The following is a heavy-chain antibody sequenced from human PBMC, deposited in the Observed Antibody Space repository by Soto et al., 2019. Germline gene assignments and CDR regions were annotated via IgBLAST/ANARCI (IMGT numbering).Heavy chain of an antibody. Sequence: GGSLRLSCAASGFTFSSYAMNWVCQAPGKGLEWVSGISGSGGSTYYADSVKGRFTISRDNSKNTLYLQMSSLRAEDTAVYYCAKAFSWYDYWGQGTLVTVSS. CDR1: GFTFSSYA. D-gene: IGHD6-13*01. CDR3: AKAFSWYDY. CDR2: ISGSGGST. J-gene: IGHJ4*02. V-gene: IGHV3-23*01.